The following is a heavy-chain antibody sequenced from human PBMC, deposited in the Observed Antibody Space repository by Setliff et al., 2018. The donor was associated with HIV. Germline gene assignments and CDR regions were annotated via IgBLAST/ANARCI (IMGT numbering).Heavy chain of an antibody. CDR3: ARDSGYYDSSGYYSYSHYFDY. CDR1: GASISSSGYY. V-gene: IGHV4-39*07. D-gene: IGHD3-22*01. J-gene: IGHJ4*02. Sequence: KPSETLSLTCTVSGASISSSGYYWGWIRQPPGKGLEWIGTIYYSGSTYYNPSLKSRVTISVDTSKNQFSLKLSSVTAADTAVYYCARDSGYYDSSGYYSYSHYFDYWGQGTLVTVSS. CDR2: IYYSGST.